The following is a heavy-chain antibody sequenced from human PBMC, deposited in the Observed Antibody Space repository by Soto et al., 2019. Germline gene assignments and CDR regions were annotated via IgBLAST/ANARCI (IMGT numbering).Heavy chain of an antibody. CDR2: ISSGGTSI. V-gene: IGHV3-48*04. D-gene: IGHD6-19*01. CDR1: GFTFSTYT. CDR3: TTDSSGWFSFDH. J-gene: IGHJ5*02. Sequence: GWSLRLSCAASGFTFSTYTMSWVRQAPGKGLEWVSYISSGGTSIYYAAYVKGRFTISRDNAKNSVFLQMNSLRAEDTAVYYCTTDSSGWFSFDHWGQGALVTVSS.